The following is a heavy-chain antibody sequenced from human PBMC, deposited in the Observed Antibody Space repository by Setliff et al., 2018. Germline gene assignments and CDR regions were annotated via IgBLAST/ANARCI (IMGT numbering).Heavy chain of an antibody. CDR1: GGTFSSYA. CDR2: IIPRFATA. J-gene: IGHJ4*02. CDR3: ARFSSSGWSEGDY. Sequence: SVKVSCKASGGTFSSYAISWVRQAPGQGLEWMGEIIPRFATANYAQKFQGRVTITTDEFTSTAYMELRSLRSDDTAVYYCARFSSSGWSEGDYWGQGTLVTVSS. D-gene: IGHD6-19*01. V-gene: IGHV1-69*05.